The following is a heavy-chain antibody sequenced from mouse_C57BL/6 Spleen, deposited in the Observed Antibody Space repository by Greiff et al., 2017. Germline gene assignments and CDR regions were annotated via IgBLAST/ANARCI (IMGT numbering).Heavy chain of an antibody. J-gene: IGHJ3*01. Sequence: EVQLVESGGGLVKPGGSLKLSCAASGFTFSDYGMHWVRQAPEKGLEWVAYISSGSSNIYYADTVKGRFTISRDTAKNTLFLQMTSLRSEDTAMYYCARGGGSPGFAYGGEGTLVTVSA. D-gene: IGHD1-1*02. CDR2: ISSGSSNI. CDR3: ARGGGSPGFAY. V-gene: IGHV5-17*01. CDR1: GFTFSDYG.